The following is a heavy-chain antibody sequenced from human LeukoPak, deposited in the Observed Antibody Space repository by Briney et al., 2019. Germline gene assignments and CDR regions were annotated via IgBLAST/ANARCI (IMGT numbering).Heavy chain of an antibody. J-gene: IGHJ4*02. CDR3: ARDATFGELPH. CDR1: GYTFSGYY. D-gene: IGHD3-10*01. V-gene: IGHV1-2*02. CDR2: INPASGGT. Sequence: ASVKVPCKASGYTFSGYYMYWVRQAPGQGLEWMGWINPASGGTNYAQKFQGRVTMTRDTSISTAYMELSRLRSDDTAVYYCARDATFGELPHWGQGTLVTVSS.